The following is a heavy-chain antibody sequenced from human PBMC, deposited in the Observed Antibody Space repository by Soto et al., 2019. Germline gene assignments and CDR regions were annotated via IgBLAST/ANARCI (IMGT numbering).Heavy chain of an antibody. Sequence: QVQLQESGPGLVKPSQTLSLTCTVSGGSISSGDYYWSWIRQPPGKGLEWIGYIYYSGSTYYNPSLTSRVTISVDTSKNQFSLKLSSVTAADTAVYYCARVGGMVRGVPDYWGQGTLVTVSS. CDR1: GGSISSGDYY. CDR2: IYYSGST. D-gene: IGHD3-10*01. J-gene: IGHJ4*02. CDR3: ARVGGMVRGVPDY. V-gene: IGHV4-30-4*01.